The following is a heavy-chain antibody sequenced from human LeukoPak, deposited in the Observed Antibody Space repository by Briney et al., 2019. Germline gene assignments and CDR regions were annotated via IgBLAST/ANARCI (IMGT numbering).Heavy chain of an antibody. Sequence: ASVKVSCKASGGTFSSYAISWVRQAPGQGLEWMGGIIPIFGTANYAQKFQGRVTITADESTSTAYMELSSLRSEDTAVYYCASSADIVLMVYAIHHYYYMDVWGKGTTVTVSS. J-gene: IGHJ6*03. D-gene: IGHD2-8*01. V-gene: IGHV1-69*13. CDR2: IIPIFGTA. CDR3: ASSADIVLMVYAIHHYYYMDV. CDR1: GGTFSSYA.